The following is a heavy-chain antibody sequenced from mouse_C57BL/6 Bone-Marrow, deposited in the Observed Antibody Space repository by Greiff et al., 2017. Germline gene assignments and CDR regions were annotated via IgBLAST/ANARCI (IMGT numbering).Heavy chain of an antibody. D-gene: IGHD1-1*01. V-gene: IGHV1-55*01. CDR3: ASRITVGATDWYFDV. J-gene: IGHJ1*03. Sequence: QVQLQQPGAELVKPGASVKMSCKASGYTFTSYWITWVKQRPGQGLEWIGDIYPGSGSTNYNEKFKSKATLTVDTSSSTAYLQLISLTSEDSSFYYCASRITVGATDWYFDVWGTGTTVTVAS. CDR2: IYPGSGST. CDR1: GYTFTSYW.